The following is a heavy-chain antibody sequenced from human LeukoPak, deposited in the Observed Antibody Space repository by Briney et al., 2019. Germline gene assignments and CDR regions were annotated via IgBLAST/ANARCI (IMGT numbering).Heavy chain of an antibody. D-gene: IGHD3-16*02. CDR2: ISGSGGST. V-gene: IGHV3-23*01. CDR3: AKGCRLRLGELSLWAPFDY. J-gene: IGHJ4*02. Sequence: GGSLRLSCAASGFTVSSNYMSWVRQAPGKGLEWVSAISGSGGSTYYADSVKGRFTISRDNSKNTLYLQMNSLRAEDTAVYYCAKGCRLRLGELSLWAPFDYWGQGTLVTVSS. CDR1: GFTVSSNY.